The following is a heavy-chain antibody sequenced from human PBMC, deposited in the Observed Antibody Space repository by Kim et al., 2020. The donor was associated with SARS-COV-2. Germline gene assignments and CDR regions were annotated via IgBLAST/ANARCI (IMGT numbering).Heavy chain of an antibody. D-gene: IGHD1-20*01. J-gene: IGHJ4*02. CDR3: ARGRRYNCDY. CDR2: IYPGDSET. V-gene: IGHV5-51*01. Sequence: GASLKISCKGSGYSFTTYWIGWVRQMPGKGLAWMGIIYPGDSETRYSPSFQGQVTISVDKSISTAHLQWSGLKASDTAMYYCARGRRYNCDYWGQGTQVTVS. CDR1: GYSFTTYW.